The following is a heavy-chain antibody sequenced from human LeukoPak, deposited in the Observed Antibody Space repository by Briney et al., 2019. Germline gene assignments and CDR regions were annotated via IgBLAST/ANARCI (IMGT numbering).Heavy chain of an antibody. CDR1: GFTFSSYE. V-gene: IGHV3-48*03. J-gene: IGHJ1*01. CDR3: ARSRDYGDYEH. CDR2: ISSSGSTI. D-gene: IGHD4-17*01. Sequence: PGGSLRLSCAASGFTFSSYEMNWVRQAPGKGLDWVSYISSSGSTIYYADSVKGRFTISRDNAKNSLYLQMNSLRAEDTAVYFCARSRDYGDYEHWGQGTLVTVSS.